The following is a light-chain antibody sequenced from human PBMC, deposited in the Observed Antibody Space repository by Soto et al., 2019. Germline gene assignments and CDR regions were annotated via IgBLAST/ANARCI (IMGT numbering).Light chain of an antibody. V-gene: IGKV3-20*01. J-gene: IGKJ3*01. CDR3: QQYSSSPPEFT. CDR1: QSISSSY. Sequence: EIVLTQSPGTLSLSPGERATLSCRASQSISSSYLAWYQQRPGQAPRLLIFGASYRATGIPDRFSGSGSGTDFTLTISRQEPEDFAFYYCQQYSSSPPEFTFGPGTRVDSK. CDR2: GAS.